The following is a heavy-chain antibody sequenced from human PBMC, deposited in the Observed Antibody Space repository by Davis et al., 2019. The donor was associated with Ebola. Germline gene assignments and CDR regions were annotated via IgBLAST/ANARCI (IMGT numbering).Heavy chain of an antibody. Sequence: SVKVSCKASGGTFSTYAISWVRQAPGQGLEWMGGIIPVFGIANYAQKFQGRVTITADKSTSTAYMELSSLRSEDTAVYYCARDSLGNLRKYYYYYGMDVWGQGTTVTVSS. CDR2: IIPVFGIA. J-gene: IGHJ6*02. CDR1: GGTFSTYA. CDR3: ARDSLGNLRKYYYYYGMDV. D-gene: IGHD7-27*01. V-gene: IGHV1-69*10.